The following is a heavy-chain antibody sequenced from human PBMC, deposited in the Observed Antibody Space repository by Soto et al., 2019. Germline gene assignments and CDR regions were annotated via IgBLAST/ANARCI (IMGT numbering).Heavy chain of an antibody. J-gene: IGHJ3*02. CDR3: AKDLKYYDILTGPTHDAFDI. D-gene: IGHD3-9*01. CDR2: ISGSGGST. CDR1: GFTFSSYA. Sequence: GGSLRLSCAASGFTFSSYAMSWVRQAPRKGLEWVSAISGSGGSTYYADSVKGRFTISRDNSKNTLYLQMNSLRAEDTAVYYCAKDLKYYDILTGPTHDAFDIWGQGTMVTVSS. V-gene: IGHV3-23*01.